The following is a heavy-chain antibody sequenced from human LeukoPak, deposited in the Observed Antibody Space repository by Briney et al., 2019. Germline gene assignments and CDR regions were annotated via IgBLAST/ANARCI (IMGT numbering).Heavy chain of an antibody. Sequence: GGSLRLSCAASGFTFSDYYMSWIRQAPGKGLEWVSYISSSGSTIYYADSVKGRFTISRDNAKNSLYLQMNSLRAEDTAVYYCARNTGHYYASGSYHNFDYWGQGILVTVSS. CDR2: ISSSGSTI. J-gene: IGHJ4*02. CDR1: GFTFSDYY. D-gene: IGHD3-10*01. CDR3: ARNTGHYYASGSYHNFDY. V-gene: IGHV3-11*01.